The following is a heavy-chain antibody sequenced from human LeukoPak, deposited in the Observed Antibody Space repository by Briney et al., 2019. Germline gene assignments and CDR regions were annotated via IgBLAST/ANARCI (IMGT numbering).Heavy chain of an antibody. CDR1: GGSISSSSYY. D-gene: IGHD3-10*01. V-gene: IGHV4-39*07. CDR2: IYYSGST. J-gene: IGHJ4*02. Sequence: SETLSLTCTVSGGSISSSSYYWGWVRQPPGKGLEWIGSIYYSGSTYYNPSLKSRVTISVDTSKNQFSLKLSSVTAADTAVYYCARGPFYPQTNYYGSGSYYGDFDYWGQGTLVTVSS. CDR3: ARGPFYPQTNYYGSGSYYGDFDY.